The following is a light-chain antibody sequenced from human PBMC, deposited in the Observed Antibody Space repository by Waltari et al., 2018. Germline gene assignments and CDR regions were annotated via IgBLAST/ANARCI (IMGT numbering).Light chain of an antibody. J-gene: IGKJ1*01. CDR1: QGIKND. Sequence: NQMTQSQTSPSASVGDRVTITCRASQGIKNDLGWYQQKPGEAPKLLIYAASSLQSGVPSMFSGSGSSTFFTLTISSLQPEDFATYCCLHDYNYPWTFGQGTKVEIK. V-gene: IGKV1-6*01. CDR3: LHDYNYPWT. CDR2: AAS.